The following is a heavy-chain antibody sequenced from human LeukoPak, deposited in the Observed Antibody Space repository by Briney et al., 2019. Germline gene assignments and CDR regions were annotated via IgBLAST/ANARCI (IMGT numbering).Heavy chain of an antibody. J-gene: IGHJ6*03. V-gene: IGHV4-30-4*08. CDR3: ARGDDYYYYMDV. CDR1: GGSISSGDYY. Sequence: KPSQTLSLTCTVSGGSISSGDYYWSWIRRPPGKGLEWIGYIYYGGSTYYNPSLKGRVTISVDTSKNQFSLKLSSVTAADTAVYYCARGDDYYYYMDVWGKGTTVTVSS. CDR2: IYYGGST.